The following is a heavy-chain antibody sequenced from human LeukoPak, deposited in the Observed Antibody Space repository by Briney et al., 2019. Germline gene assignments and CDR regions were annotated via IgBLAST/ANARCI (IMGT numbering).Heavy chain of an antibody. Sequence: PSETLSLTCAVSGGSISSGGYSWSWIRQPPGKGLEWIGYIYHSGSTYYNPSLKSRVTISVDRSKSQFSLKLSSVTAADTAVYYCARATGFGGQINYWGQGTLVTVSS. J-gene: IGHJ4*02. CDR3: ARATGFGGQINY. CDR1: GGSISSGGYS. V-gene: IGHV4-30-2*01. CDR2: IYHSGST. D-gene: IGHD3-10*01.